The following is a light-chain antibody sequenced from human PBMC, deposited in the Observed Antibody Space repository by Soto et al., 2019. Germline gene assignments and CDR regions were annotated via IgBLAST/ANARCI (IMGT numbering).Light chain of an antibody. CDR2: DAS. CDR1: QSVRSN. J-gene: IGKJ1*01. Sequence: EVVMTQAPATRSVSPGERATLSCRASQSVRSNLAWYQQKLGQAPRLLMYDASTRATGTPARFSGSGSGTDFTLTISSLQSEDFAVYYCQQYNNWPPWTFGQGTKVEIK. V-gene: IGKV3D-15*01. CDR3: QQYNNWPPWT.